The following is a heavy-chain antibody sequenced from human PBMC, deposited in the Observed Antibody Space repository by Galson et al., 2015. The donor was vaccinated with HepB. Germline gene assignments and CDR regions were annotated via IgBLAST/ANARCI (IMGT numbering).Heavy chain of an antibody. V-gene: IGHV3-21*01. D-gene: IGHD5-12*01. CDR2: ISSSSSYI. Sequence: SLRLSCAASGFTFSSYSMNWVRQAPGKGLEWVSPISSSSSYIYYADSVKGRFTISRDNAKNSLYLQMNSLRAEDTAVYYCASVYRSGYDRVEAFDIWGQGTMVTVSS. CDR3: ASVYRSGYDRVEAFDI. CDR1: GFTFSSYS. J-gene: IGHJ3*02.